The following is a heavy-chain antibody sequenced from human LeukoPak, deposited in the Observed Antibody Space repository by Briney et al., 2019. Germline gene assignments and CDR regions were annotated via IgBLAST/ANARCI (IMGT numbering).Heavy chain of an antibody. CDR3: AREGLYCSGGSCYSVPNWFDP. CDR1: GFTFSSYA. V-gene: IGHV3-23*01. D-gene: IGHD2-15*01. CDR2: ISGSGGST. Sequence: GGSLRLSCAASGFTFSSYAMSWVRQAPGEGLEWVSSISGSGGSTYYADSVKGRSTISRDNSKNTLYLQMNSLRAEDTAVYYCAREGLYCSGGSCYSVPNWFDPWGQGTLVTVSS. J-gene: IGHJ5*02.